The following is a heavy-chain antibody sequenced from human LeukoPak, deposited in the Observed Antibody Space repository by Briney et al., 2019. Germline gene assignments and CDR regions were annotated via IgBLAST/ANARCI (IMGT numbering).Heavy chain of an antibody. D-gene: IGHD6-19*01. CDR3: ARDKWLVNRTPINKYYYYYYGMDV. CDR1: GFTFSSYG. Sequence: GGSLRLSCAASGFTFSSYGMHWVRQAPGKGLEWVAVIWYDGSNKYYADSVKGRFTISRDNSKNTLYLQMNSLRAEDTAVYYCARDKWLVNRTPINKYYYYYYGMDVWGQGPRSPSP. J-gene: IGHJ6*02. V-gene: IGHV3-33*01. CDR2: IWYDGSNK.